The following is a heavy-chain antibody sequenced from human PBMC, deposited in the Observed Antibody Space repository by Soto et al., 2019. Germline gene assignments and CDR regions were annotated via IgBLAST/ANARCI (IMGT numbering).Heavy chain of an antibody. CDR3: AADLRWYVGNWFDP. CDR2: IVVGSGNT. V-gene: IGHV1-58*01. D-gene: IGHD6-13*01. J-gene: IGHJ5*02. Sequence: SVKVSCKXSGFTFTSSAVQWVRQARGQRLEWIGWIVVGSGNTNYAQKFQERVTITRDMSTSTAYMELSSLRSEDTAVYYCAADLRWYVGNWFDPWGQGTLVTVSS. CDR1: GFTFTSSA.